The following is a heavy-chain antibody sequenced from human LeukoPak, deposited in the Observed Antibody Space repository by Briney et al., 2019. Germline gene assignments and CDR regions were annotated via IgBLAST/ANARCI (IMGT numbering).Heavy chain of an antibody. Sequence: SETLSLTCDVYDGSFSGFFWGWIRQPPGQGLEWIGEINHSGTTNYNPSLKSRVTMPVDTSKNQFSLKLSSVTAADTAVYFCARFTGYLYFDYWGQGTLVTVSS. V-gene: IGHV4-34*01. CDR3: ARFTGYLYFDY. CDR1: DGSFSGFF. D-gene: IGHD3-9*01. J-gene: IGHJ4*02. CDR2: INHSGTT.